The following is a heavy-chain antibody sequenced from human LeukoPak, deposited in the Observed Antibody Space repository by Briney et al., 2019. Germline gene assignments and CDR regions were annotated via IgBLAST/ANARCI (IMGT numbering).Heavy chain of an antibody. CDR2: ISGSGGST. V-gene: IGHV3-23*01. D-gene: IGHD4-11*01. CDR1: GFTLSSYT. J-gene: IGHJ4*02. CDR3: ARGYDYGNYND. Sequence: PGGSPRLSCAASGFTLSSYTMSWVRQAPGKGLEWVSGISGSGGSTYYADSVKGRFTISRDNSQNTLYLQMNSLRAEDTAVYYCARGYDYGNYNDWGQGTLVTVSS.